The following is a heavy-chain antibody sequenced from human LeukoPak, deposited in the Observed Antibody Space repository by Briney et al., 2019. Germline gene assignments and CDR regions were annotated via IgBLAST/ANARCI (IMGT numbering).Heavy chain of an antibody. CDR1: GFTFSSYG. CDR3: ARDLEHCRNIICSNSAY. Sequence: GGSLRLSCAASGFTFSSYGMHWVRQAPGKGLEWVGWISTYNGNTFYAQKFEGRVTMTTDTSTNTVYMDLRSLRSDDTAVYYCARDLEHCRNIICSNSAYWGQGTLVTVSS. CDR2: ISTYNGNT. J-gene: IGHJ4*02. D-gene: IGHD2-2*01. V-gene: IGHV1-18*01.